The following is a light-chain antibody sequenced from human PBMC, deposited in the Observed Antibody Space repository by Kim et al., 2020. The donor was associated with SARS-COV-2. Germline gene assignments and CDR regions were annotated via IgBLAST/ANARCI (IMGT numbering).Light chain of an antibody. CDR1: NLGSKY. Sequence: SYELTQPPSVSVSPGQTASIPCSGDNLGSKYTCWYQQKPGQSPILVIYQDGKRPSGIPERFSGSNSGNTATLTISGTQAMDEADYYCQAWNSSTHVVFGGGTQLTVL. V-gene: IGLV3-1*01. J-gene: IGLJ2*01. CDR2: QDG. CDR3: QAWNSSTHVV.